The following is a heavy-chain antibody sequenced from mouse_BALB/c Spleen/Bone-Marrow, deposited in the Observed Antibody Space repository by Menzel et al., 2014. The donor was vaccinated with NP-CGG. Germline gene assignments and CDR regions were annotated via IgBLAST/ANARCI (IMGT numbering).Heavy chain of an antibody. CDR3: ARDSFLITRALDY. D-gene: IGHD2-4*01. Sequence: VHPVESGPGLVAPSQSLSITCTVSGFSLTGYGVSWVRQPPGKGLEWLGMIWGDGSTDYNSALKSRLSITKDNSKSQVFLKMSSLQTDDTARYYCARDSFLITRALDYWGQGTSVTVSS. V-gene: IGHV2-6-7*01. CDR2: IWGDGST. J-gene: IGHJ4*01. CDR1: GFSLTGYG.